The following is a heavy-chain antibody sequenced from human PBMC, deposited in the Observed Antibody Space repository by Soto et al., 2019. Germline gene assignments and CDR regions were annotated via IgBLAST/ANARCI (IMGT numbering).Heavy chain of an antibody. V-gene: IGHV3-21*01. J-gene: IGHJ4*02. CDR3: ARKPIAAPAFDY. Sequence: GGSLRLSCAASGFTFSSYSMNWVRQAPGKGLEWVSSISSSSYIYYADSVKGRFTISRDNAKNSLYLQMNSLRAEDTAVYYCARKPIAAPAFDYWGQGTLVTVSS. CDR1: GFTFSSYS. D-gene: IGHD6-6*01. CDR2: ISSSSYI.